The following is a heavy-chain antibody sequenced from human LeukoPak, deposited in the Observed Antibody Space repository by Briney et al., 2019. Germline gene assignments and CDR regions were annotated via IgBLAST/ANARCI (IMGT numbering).Heavy chain of an antibody. J-gene: IGHJ4*02. CDR2: IYYSGST. CDR3: ARGARESSGWDY. Sequence: PGGSLRFSCAASGFTFSSYAMSWVRQAPGKGREWFGYIYYSGSTYYNPSLKSRVTMSVDRSKNQFSLKLSSVTAADTAVYYCARGARESSGWDYGGQGTRVTVSS. V-gene: IGHV4-59*12. CDR1: GFTFSSYA. D-gene: IGHD2-15*01.